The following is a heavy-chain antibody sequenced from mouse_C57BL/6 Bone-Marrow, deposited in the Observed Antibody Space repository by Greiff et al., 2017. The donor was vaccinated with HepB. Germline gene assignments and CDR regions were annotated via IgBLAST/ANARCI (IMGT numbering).Heavy chain of an antibody. V-gene: IGHV2-5*01. D-gene: IGHD3-3*01. Sequence: VQLQQSGPGLVQPSQSLSITCTVSGFSLTSYGVHWVRQSPGKGLEWLGVIWRGGSTDYNAAFMSRLSITKDNSKSQVFFKMNSLQADDTAIYYCAKGPRGTAIGYAMDYWGQGTSVTVSS. CDR2: IWRGGST. CDR3: AKGPRGTAIGYAMDY. J-gene: IGHJ4*01. CDR1: GFSLTSYG.